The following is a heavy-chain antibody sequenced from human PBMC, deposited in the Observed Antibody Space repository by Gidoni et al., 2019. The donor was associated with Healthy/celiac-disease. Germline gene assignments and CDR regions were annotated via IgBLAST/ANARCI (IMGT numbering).Heavy chain of an antibody. D-gene: IGHD3-3*01. CDR1: GYTFTSYD. Sequence: QVQLVQSGAEVKKPGASVKVSCKASGYTFTSYDINWVRQATGQGLEWMGWMNPNSGNTGYAQKFQGRVTMTRNTSISTAYMELSSLRSEDTAVYYCARLTKIFGVVILDYWGQGTLVTVSS. CDR3: ARLTKIFGVVILDY. CDR2: MNPNSGNT. V-gene: IGHV1-8*01. J-gene: IGHJ4*02.